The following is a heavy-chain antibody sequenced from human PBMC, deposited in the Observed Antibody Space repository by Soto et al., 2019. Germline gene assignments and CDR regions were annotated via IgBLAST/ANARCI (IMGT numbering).Heavy chain of an antibody. J-gene: IGHJ3*02. Sequence: ASVKVSCKACGYTFTGYYMHWVRQAPGQGLEWMGWINPNSGGTNYAQKFQGWVTMTRDTSISTAYMELSRLRSDDTAVYYCARVFIAVAGTGAFDIWGQGTMVTVSS. D-gene: IGHD6-19*01. CDR2: INPNSGGT. V-gene: IGHV1-2*04. CDR3: ARVFIAVAGTGAFDI. CDR1: GYTFTGYY.